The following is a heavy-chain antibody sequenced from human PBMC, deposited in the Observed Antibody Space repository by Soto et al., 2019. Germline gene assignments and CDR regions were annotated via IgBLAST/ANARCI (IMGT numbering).Heavy chain of an antibody. CDR2: VGGDNGNT. V-gene: IGHV1-3*05. J-gene: IGHJ4*02. CDR3: VAVDYGDY. D-gene: IGHD6-19*01. CDR1: GYTFTTYA. Sequence: QVQLVQSGAEEKKPGASVKVSCKASGYTFTTYAMHWVRQAPGQRLEWMGWVGGDNGNTRYSQKFQGRVTMTMDTSASTAYMELSSLGSEDTAVYYCVAVDYGDYWGQGTLVSVSS.